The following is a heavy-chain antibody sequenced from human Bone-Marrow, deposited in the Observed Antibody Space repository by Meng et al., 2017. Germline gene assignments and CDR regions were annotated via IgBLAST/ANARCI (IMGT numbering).Heavy chain of an antibody. J-gene: IGHJ4*02. CDR1: GGTFSSYA. CDR3: AGMGGVSIAAAVTGSFDY. D-gene: IGHD6-13*01. Sequence: SVKVSCKASGGTFSSYAISWVRQAPGQGLEWMGGIIPIFGTANYAQKFQGRVTITADKSTSTAYMELSSLRYEDTAEYYCAGMGGVSIAAAVTGSFDYWGQGTMVTVSS. V-gene: IGHV1-69*06. CDR2: IIPIFGTA.